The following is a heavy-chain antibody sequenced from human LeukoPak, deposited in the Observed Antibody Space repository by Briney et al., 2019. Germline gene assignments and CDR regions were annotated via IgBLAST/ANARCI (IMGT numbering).Heavy chain of an antibody. J-gene: IGHJ4*02. CDR2: IYTSGGT. D-gene: IGHD3-22*01. Sequence: SETLSLTCTVSGGSISSGSYYWSWIRQPAGKGLEWIGRIYTSGGTNYNPSLKSRVTISVDTSKNQFSLKLSSVTAADTAVYYCAREHDRSGYSIGHYFDYWGQGTLVTVSS. V-gene: IGHV4-61*02. CDR1: GGSISSGSYY. CDR3: AREHDRSGYSIGHYFDY.